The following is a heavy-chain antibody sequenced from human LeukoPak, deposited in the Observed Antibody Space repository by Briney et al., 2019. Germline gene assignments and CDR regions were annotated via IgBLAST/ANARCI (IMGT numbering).Heavy chain of an antibody. J-gene: IGHJ4*02. D-gene: IGHD4-23*01. CDR1: GFTFSSYA. Sequence: GGSLRLSCAASGFTFSSYAMSWVRQAPGKGLEWVSYITYSGSTIYYADSVKGRFTISRDNAKNSLYLQMNSLRAEDTAVYYCVGAYGSNNYWGQGTLVTVSS. CDR3: VGAYGSNNY. CDR2: ITYSGSTI. V-gene: IGHV3-48*03.